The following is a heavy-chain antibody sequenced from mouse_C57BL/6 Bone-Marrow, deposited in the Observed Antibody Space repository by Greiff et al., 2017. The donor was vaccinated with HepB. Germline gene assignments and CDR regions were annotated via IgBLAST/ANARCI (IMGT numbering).Heavy chain of an antibody. Sequence: DVHLVESGGGLVKPGGSLKLSCAASGFTFSDYGMHWVRLAPEKGLEWVAYISSGSSTIYYADTVKGRFTISRDNAKNTLFLQMTSLRSEDTAMYYCARSGSGFSWFAYWGQGTLVTVSA. V-gene: IGHV5-17*01. J-gene: IGHJ3*01. D-gene: IGHD3-2*02. CDR2: ISSGSSTI. CDR1: GFTFSDYG. CDR3: ARSGSGFSWFAY.